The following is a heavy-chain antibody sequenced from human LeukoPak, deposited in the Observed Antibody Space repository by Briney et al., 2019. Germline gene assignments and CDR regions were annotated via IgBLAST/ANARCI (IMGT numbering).Heavy chain of an antibody. CDR3: ARGQPISMITGPYFDY. J-gene: IGHJ4*02. CDR1: GFTFSSYS. V-gene: IGHV3-21*01. D-gene: IGHD3-22*01. Sequence: TGGSLRPSCAASGFTFSSYSMNWVRQAPGKGLEWVSSISSSNTYIYYADSVKGRFTISRENAKNSLYLQMNSLRAEDTAVYYCARGQPISMITGPYFDYWGQGTLVTFSS. CDR2: ISSSNTYI.